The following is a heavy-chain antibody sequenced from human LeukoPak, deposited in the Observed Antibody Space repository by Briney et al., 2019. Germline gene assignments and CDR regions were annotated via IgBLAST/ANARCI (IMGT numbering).Heavy chain of an antibody. CDR2: ISYDGSNK. V-gene: IGHV3-30-3*01. CDR3: ANWAAGTAFDI. D-gene: IGHD6-13*01. J-gene: IGHJ3*02. CDR1: GFTFSSYA. Sequence: PGRSLRLSCAASGFTFSSYAMHWVRQAPGKGLEWVAVISYDGSNKYYADSVKGRFTISRDNSENTLYLQMNSLRAEDTAVYYCANWAAGTAFDIWGQGTMVTVSS.